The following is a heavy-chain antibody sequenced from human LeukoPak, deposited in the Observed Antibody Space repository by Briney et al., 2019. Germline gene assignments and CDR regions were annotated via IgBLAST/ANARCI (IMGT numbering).Heavy chain of an antibody. CDR1: GGSIRGYY. Sequence: PSETLSLTCSVSGGSIRGYYWNWIRQPPGKGLEWIGYIYYSGSTNYNPSLTSRVTISVDKYKRQFSLNLTSVTAADTAVYYCARGGDYCNSFDPWGQGTLVSVSS. CDR3: ARGGDYCNSFDP. D-gene: IGHD4-17*01. J-gene: IGHJ5*02. V-gene: IGHV4-59*01. CDR2: IYYSGST.